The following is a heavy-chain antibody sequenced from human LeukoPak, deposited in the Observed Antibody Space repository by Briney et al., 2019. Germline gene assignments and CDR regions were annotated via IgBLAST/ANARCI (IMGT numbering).Heavy chain of an antibody. V-gene: IGHV3-11*01. CDR1: GFTFSDYY. D-gene: IGHD2-15*01. J-gene: IGHJ6*02. Sequence: PGGSLRLSCAASGFTFSDYYMSWIRQAPGKGLEWVSYISSSGSTIYYADSVKGRFTISRDNAKNSLYLQMNSLRAEDTALYYCAKDLGYCSGGSCYYYYGMDVWGQGTTVTVSS. CDR2: ISSSGSTI. CDR3: AKDLGYCSGGSCYYYYGMDV.